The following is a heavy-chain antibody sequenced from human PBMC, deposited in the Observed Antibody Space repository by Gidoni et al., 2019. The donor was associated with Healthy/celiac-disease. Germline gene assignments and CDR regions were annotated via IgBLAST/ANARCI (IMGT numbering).Heavy chain of an antibody. J-gene: IGHJ4*02. CDR3: ARQGITIFGVVGGDFDY. V-gene: IGHV4-39*01. Sequence: QLQLQESGPGLVKPSETLSLPCTVSGGSIRSICYYWGWIRQPPGKGLEWIGSIYYSGSTYYNPSLKSRVTISVDTSKNQFSLKLSSVTAADTAVYYCARQGITIFGVVGGDFDYWGQGTLVTVSS. CDR1: GGSIRSICYY. D-gene: IGHD3-3*01. CDR2: IYYSGST.